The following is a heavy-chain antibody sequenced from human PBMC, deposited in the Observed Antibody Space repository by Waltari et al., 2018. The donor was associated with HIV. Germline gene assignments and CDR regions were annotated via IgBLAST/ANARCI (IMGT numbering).Heavy chain of an antibody. CDR1: GGLFSSSA. V-gene: IGHV1-69*01. Sequence: QVQLVQSGAEVKKPGSSVKVSCTASGGLFSSSALSWVRPATGKGPEWMGGIIPIFGTANYAQKFQGRVTITADESTSTAYMELSSLRSEDTAVYYCARALYGGYGPPYYYYGMDVWGQGTTVTVSS. CDR3: ARALYGGYGPPYYYYGMDV. CDR2: IIPIFGTA. D-gene: IGHD4-17*01. J-gene: IGHJ6*02.